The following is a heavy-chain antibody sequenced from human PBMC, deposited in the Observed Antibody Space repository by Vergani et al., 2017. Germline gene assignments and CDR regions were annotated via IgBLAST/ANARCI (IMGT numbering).Heavy chain of an antibody. Sequence: EVQLVESGGGLVQPGGSLRLSCAASGYTFSSYAMSWVRQAPGKGLEWVSAISGSGGSTYYADSVKGRFTISRDNSKNTLYLQMNSLRAEDTAVYYCAKAHNYDYIWGSYRSGNAFDIWGQGTMVTVSS. J-gene: IGHJ3*02. D-gene: IGHD3-16*02. CDR2: ISGSGGST. V-gene: IGHV3-23*04. CDR1: GYTFSSYA. CDR3: AKAHNYDYIWGSYRSGNAFDI.